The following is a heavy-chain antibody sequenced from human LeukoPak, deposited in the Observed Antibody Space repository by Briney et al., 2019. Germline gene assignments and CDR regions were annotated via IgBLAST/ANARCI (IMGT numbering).Heavy chain of an antibody. D-gene: IGHD3-22*01. J-gene: IGHJ4*02. CDR2: ISGSGAGT. V-gene: IGHV3-23*01. Sequence: GGSLRLSCAASGFTFSSYAMGWVRQAPGKGLEWVSSISGSGAGTYYADSVKGRCTISRDNSKNTLYLQMNSLRAEDTAVYYCAKADDDSPGYTNYFDSWGQGTLVTVSS. CDR1: GFTFSSYA. CDR3: AKADDDSPGYTNYFDS.